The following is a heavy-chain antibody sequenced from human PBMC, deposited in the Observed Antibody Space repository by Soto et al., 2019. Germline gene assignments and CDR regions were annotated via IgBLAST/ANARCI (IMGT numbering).Heavy chain of an antibody. J-gene: IGHJ6*03. Sequence: GGSLRLSCAASGFTFSSYSMNWVRQAPGRGLEWVSYISSSSSTIYYADSVKGRFTISRDNAKNSLYLQMNSLRAEDTAVYYCARPGSYSDYYYYYMDVWGKGTTVTVSS. V-gene: IGHV3-48*01. CDR2: ISSSSSTI. CDR3: ARPGSYSDYYYYYMDV. CDR1: GFTFSSYS. D-gene: IGHD4-4*01.